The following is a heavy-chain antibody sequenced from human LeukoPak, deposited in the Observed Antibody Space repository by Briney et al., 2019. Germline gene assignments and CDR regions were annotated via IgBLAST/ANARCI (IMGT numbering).Heavy chain of an antibody. Sequence: GGSLRLSCAASGFTVSSNYMSWVRQAPGKGLEWVSAISGSGGSTYYADSVKGRFTISRDNSKNTLYLQMNSLRAEDTAVYYCAKERFLEWLFDYWGQGTLVTVSS. D-gene: IGHD3-3*01. CDR3: AKERFLEWLFDY. CDR2: ISGSGGST. CDR1: GFTVSSNY. J-gene: IGHJ4*02. V-gene: IGHV3-23*01.